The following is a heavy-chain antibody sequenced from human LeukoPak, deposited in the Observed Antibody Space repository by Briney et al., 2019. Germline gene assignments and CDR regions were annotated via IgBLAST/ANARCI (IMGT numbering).Heavy chain of an antibody. CDR1: GFTFSNYA. D-gene: IGHD3-10*01. CDR2: ISSGGVYE. J-gene: IGHJ4*02. V-gene: IGHV3-30*01. CDR3: ARDSTYYYDSGSSGPHYFDN. Sequence: GRSLRLSCEAPGFTFSNYAMRWVRQAAGKGREWVSIISSGGVYEYYADSVKGRLTISRHNSKNTLYLQLNSLRPEDTAVYYCARDSTYYYDSGSSGPHYFDNWGQGTLVTVSS.